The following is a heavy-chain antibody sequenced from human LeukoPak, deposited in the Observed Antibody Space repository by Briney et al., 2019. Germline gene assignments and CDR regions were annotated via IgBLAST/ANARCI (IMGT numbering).Heavy chain of an antibody. Sequence: GAPVKVSCKASGGTFSKYALSWVRQAPGQGLEWMGGIIPISATANYAQKFQGRVTITADESTSTAYMELSSLRSEDTAVYYCAKQLRVYYYMDVWGKGTTVTVSS. D-gene: IGHD1-1*01. V-gene: IGHV1-69*01. CDR1: GGTFSKYA. J-gene: IGHJ6*03. CDR3: AKQLRVYYYMDV. CDR2: IIPISATA.